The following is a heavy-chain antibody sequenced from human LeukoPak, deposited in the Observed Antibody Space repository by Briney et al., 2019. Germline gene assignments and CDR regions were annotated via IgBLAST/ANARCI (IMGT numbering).Heavy chain of an antibody. V-gene: IGHV4-4*07. D-gene: IGHD3-22*01. CDR3: ARTRLDYYDSSGYYSGPSAFYFDY. CDR1: GDSITTYY. Sequence: SETLSLTCTVSGDSITTYYWNWIRQPAGKGLEWIGRIYASGSTYYNPSLKSRVTISVDTSKNQFSLKLSSVTAADTAVYYCARTRLDYYDSSGYYSGPSAFYFDYWGQGTLVTVSS. CDR2: IYASGST. J-gene: IGHJ4*02.